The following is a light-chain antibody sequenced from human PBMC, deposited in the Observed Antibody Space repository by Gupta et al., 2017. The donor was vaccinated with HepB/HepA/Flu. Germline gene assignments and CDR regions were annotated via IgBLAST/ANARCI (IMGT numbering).Light chain of an antibody. CDR2: SKN. J-gene: IGLJ2*01. CDR3: ARHMVRGIWV. V-gene: IGLV8-61*01. Sequence: QTVVTQEPSFSVSPGGTVTLTCGLSSGSVATNYNPTWFQQTPAQPPRSLLYSKNIRSAVVPGRFSGSICGNTAALTITGAEEGDESDYYCARHMVRGIWVFGGGTKLTVL. CDR1: SGSVATNYN.